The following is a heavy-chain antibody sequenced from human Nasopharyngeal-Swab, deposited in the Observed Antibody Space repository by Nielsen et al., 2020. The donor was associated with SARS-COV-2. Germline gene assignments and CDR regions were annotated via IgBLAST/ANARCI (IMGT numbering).Heavy chain of an antibody. CDR2: ISGSGGST. CDR1: GFTFSNAW. J-gene: IGHJ6*02. V-gene: IGHV3-23*01. D-gene: IGHD3-22*01. CDR3: AKDQDYYDSSAYGGYGMDV. Sequence: GESLKISCAASGFTFSNAWMSWVRQAPGKGLEWVSAISGSGGSTYYADSVKGRFTISRDNSKNTLYLQMNSLRAEDTAVYYCAKDQDYYDSSAYGGYGMDVWGQGTTVTVSS.